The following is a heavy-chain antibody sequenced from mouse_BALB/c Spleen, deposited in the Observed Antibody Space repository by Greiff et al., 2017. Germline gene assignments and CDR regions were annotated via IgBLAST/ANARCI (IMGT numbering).Heavy chain of an antibody. Sequence: EVHLVESGGGLVQPGGSRKLSCAASGFTFSSFGMHWVRQPPEKGLEWVAYISSGSSTIYYADTVKGRFTISRDNPKNTLFLQMTSLRSEDTAMYYCARYDYQGVFAYWGQGTLVTVSA. D-gene: IGHD2-4*01. CDR1: GFTFSSFG. CDR2: ISSGSSTI. J-gene: IGHJ3*01. CDR3: ARYDYQGVFAY. V-gene: IGHV5-17*02.